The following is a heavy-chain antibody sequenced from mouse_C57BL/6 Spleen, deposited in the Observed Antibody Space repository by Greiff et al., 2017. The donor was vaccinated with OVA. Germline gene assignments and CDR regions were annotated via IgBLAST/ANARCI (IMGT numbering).Heavy chain of an antibody. CDR1: GFTFSDYG. D-gene: IGHD1-1*01. Sequence: EVQLVESGGGLVKPGGSLKLSCAASGFTFSDYGMHWVRQAPEKGLEWVAYISSGSSTIYYADTVKGRFTISRDNAKNTLFLQMTSLRSEDTAMYDCARSYYGSSGFAYWGQGTLVTVSA. CDR2: ISSGSSTI. J-gene: IGHJ3*01. CDR3: ARSYYGSSGFAY. V-gene: IGHV5-17*01.